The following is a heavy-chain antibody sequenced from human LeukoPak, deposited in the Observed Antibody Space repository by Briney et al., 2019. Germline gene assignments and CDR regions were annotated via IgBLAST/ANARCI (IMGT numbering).Heavy chain of an antibody. J-gene: IGHJ4*02. CDR3: ARGYDWSGVRAELYFDY. V-gene: IGHV1-18*01. Sequence: ASVKVSCKASGYTFTSYGISWVRQAPGQGHEWMGWISAYNGNTNYAQKLQGRVTMTTDTSTSTAYMELRSLRSDDTAVYYCARGYDWSGVRAELYFDYWGQGTLVTVSS. CDR2: ISAYNGNT. CDR1: GYTFTSYG. D-gene: IGHD3-9*01.